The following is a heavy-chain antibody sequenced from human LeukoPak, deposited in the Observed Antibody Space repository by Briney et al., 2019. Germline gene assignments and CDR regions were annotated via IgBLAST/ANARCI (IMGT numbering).Heavy chain of an antibody. CDR3: AKDNYYGSMDY. CDR1: GFTFSSYA. Sequence: GGSLRPSCAASGFTFSSYAMHWVRQAPGKGLEWVAVISYDGSNKYYADSVKGRFTISRDNSKNTLYLQMNSLRAEDTAVYYCAKDNYYGSMDYWGQGTLVTVSS. J-gene: IGHJ4*02. D-gene: IGHD3-10*01. V-gene: IGHV3-30-3*01. CDR2: ISYDGSNK.